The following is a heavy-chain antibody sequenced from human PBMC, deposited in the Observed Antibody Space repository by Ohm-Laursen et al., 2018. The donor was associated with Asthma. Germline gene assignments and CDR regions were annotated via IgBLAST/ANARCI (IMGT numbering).Heavy chain of an antibody. Sequence: TLSLTCTVSGGSISSGGYYWSWIRQHPGKGLEWIGYIYYRGSTYYNPSLKSRVTISIDTSKNQFSLKLSSVTAADTAVYYCAREDFDWPPGYCDYWGQGTLVTVSS. D-gene: IGHD3-9*01. V-gene: IGHV4-31*03. CDR1: GGSISSGGYY. J-gene: IGHJ4*02. CDR3: AREDFDWPPGYCDY. CDR2: IYYRGST.